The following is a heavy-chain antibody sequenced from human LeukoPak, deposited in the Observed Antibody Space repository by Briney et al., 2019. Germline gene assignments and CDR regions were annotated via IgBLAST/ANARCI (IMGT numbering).Heavy chain of an antibody. V-gene: IGHV4-39*01. D-gene: IGHD3/OR15-3a*01. Sequence: SETLSLTCTVSGGSISSSSYYWGWIRQPPGKGLEWIGSIYYSGSTYYNPSLKSRVTISVDTSKNQFFLKLSSVTAADTAVYYCASLGLNWFDPWGQGTLVTVSS. CDR3: ASLGLNWFDP. J-gene: IGHJ5*02. CDR2: IYYSGST. CDR1: GGSISSSSYY.